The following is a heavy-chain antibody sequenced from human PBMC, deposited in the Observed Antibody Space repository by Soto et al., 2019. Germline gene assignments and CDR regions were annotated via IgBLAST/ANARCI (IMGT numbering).Heavy chain of an antibody. CDR3: ARPANTVADHFDL. V-gene: IGHV5-51*01. D-gene: IGHD4-17*01. CDR2: IYPSDSDT. CDR1: GYTFTIYW. J-gene: IGHJ4*02. Sequence: GESLKISCQVSGYTFTIYWIGWVRQMPGKGLEWMGIIYPSDSDTRYSPSFQGQVTISADQSINTAYLQWDSLKASDSAIYYCARPANTVADHFDLWGQGTPVTVSS.